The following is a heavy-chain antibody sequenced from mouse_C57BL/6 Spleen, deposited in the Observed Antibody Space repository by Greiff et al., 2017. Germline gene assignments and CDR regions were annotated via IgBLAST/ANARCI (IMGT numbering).Heavy chain of an antibody. J-gene: IGHJ3*01. Sequence: EVKLQESGPVLVKPGASVKMSCKASGYTFTDYYMNWVKQSHGKSLEWIGVINPYNGGTSYNQKFKGKATLTVDKSSSTAYMELNSLTSEDSAVYYCARKVYGYDGGAWFAYWGQGTLVTVSA. D-gene: IGHD2-2*01. CDR1: GYTFTDYY. CDR2: INPYNGGT. CDR3: ARKVYGYDGGAWFAY. V-gene: IGHV1-19*01.